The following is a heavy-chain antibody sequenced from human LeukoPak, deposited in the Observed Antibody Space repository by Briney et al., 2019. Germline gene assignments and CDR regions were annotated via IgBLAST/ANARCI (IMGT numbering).Heavy chain of an antibody. V-gene: IGHV1-69*04. D-gene: IGHD5-24*01. CDR3: GRDRDGYHTYDY. J-gene: IGHJ4*02. CDR1: GGTFSSYA. Sequence: ASVKVSCKASGGTFSSYAISWVRQAPGQGLEWMGRIIPIFGIANYAQKFQSRVTITADKSTSTDYMELSSMRSEETDVYYCGRDRDGYHTYDYWGQGTLVTVSS. CDR2: IIPIFGIA.